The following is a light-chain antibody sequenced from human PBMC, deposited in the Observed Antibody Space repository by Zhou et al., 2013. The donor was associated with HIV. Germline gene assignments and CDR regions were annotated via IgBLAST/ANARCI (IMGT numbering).Light chain of an antibody. J-gene: IGKJ2*01. CDR1: QSISSW. V-gene: IGKV1-5*03. CDR2: KAS. CDR3: HQYNTYPYT. Sequence: DIQMTQSPSTLSASVGDRATITCRASQSISSWLAWYQQKPGKAPKLLIYKASSLKSGVPSRFSGSASGTEFTLTISSLQPDDFATYYCHQYNTYPYTFGQGTKLEIK.